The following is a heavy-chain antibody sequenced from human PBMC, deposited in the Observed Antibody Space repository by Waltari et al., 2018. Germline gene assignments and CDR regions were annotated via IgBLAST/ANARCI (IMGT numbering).Heavy chain of an antibody. D-gene: IGHD6-19*01. V-gene: IGHV3-23*01. CDR1: GFTFSRYA. CDR3: AKGDWLDD. J-gene: IGHJ4*02. Sequence: QLLESGGRLVQPGGSLRLSCVASGFTFSRYAMSWARQAPGKGLEWLSVISDSGDSTIYTVSVKGRFTNYGDNAKNFVYLQMNSLRVEDKAVYYCAKGDWLDDWGQGTLVTVSP. CDR2: ISDSGDST.